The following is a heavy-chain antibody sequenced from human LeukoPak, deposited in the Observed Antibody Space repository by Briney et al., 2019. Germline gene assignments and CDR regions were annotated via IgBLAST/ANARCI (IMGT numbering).Heavy chain of an antibody. J-gene: IGHJ3*02. CDR3: ARGNSNYGYVFDI. Sequence: PGGSLRLSCAASGFTFSRYSMNWVRQAPGKGLEGVSSISSSSSYIYYADSVKGRFTISRDNARNSLYLEMNSLRAEDTAVYYCARGNSNYGYVFDIWGQGTMVTVSS. D-gene: IGHD4-11*01. CDR2: ISSSSSYI. CDR1: GFTFSRYS. V-gene: IGHV3-21*01.